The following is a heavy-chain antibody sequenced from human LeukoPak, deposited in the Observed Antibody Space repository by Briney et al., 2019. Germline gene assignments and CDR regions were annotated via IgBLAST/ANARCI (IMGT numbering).Heavy chain of an antibody. D-gene: IGHD6-25*01. J-gene: IGHJ4*02. CDR3: ASSPAESDYFDY. CDR2: IYYSGST. Sequence: PSQTLSLTCTVSGGSISSGGYYWSWIRQHPGEGLEWIGYIYYSGSTYYNPSLKSRVTISVDTSKNQFSLKLSSVTAADTAVYYCASSPAESDYFDYWGQGTLVTVSS. V-gene: IGHV4-31*03. CDR1: GGSISSGGYY.